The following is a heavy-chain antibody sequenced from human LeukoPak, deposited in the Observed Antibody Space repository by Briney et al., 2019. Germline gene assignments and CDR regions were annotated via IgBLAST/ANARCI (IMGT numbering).Heavy chain of an antibody. CDR3: ARSRRDNYYYYYGMDV. V-gene: IGHV3-48*04. D-gene: IGHD5-24*01. CDR1: GFTFRTYS. CDR2: ISEGSSTI. J-gene: IGHJ6*02. Sequence: GGSLRLSCAASGFTFRTYSMNWVRQAPGMGLEWVSYISEGSSTIYYAGSVKGRFTISRDNARNSLYLQMNSLRAEDTAVYYCARSRRDNYYYYYGMDVWGQGTTVTVSS.